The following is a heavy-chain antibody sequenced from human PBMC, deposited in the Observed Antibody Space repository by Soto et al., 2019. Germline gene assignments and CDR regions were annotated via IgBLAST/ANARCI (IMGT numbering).Heavy chain of an antibody. J-gene: IGHJ6*02. D-gene: IGHD6-13*01. CDR2: INPNSGGT. V-gene: IGHV1-2*04. Sequence: ASVKVSCKASGYTFTGYYMHWVRQAPGQGLEWMGWINPNSGGTNYAQKFQGWVTMTRDTSISSAYMELSRLRSDDTAVYYCARDFATDSSYYYYGMDVWGQGTTVTVSS. CDR3: ARDFATDSSYYYYGMDV. CDR1: GYTFTGYY.